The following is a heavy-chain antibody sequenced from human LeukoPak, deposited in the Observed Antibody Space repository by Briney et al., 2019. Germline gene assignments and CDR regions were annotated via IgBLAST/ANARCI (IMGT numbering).Heavy chain of an antibody. CDR2: MSGDATST. J-gene: IGHJ4*02. D-gene: IGHD6-13*01. CDR3: AKRTSGSSWYSSDY. Sequence: GGSLRLSCAASGFTFSSFTMNWVRQAPGKGLEWVSTMSGDATSTYYADSVKGRFTISRDNSKNTLYLQMNSLRAEDTAVYYCAKRTSGSSWYSSDYWGQGTLVTVSS. V-gene: IGHV3-23*01. CDR1: GFTFSSFT.